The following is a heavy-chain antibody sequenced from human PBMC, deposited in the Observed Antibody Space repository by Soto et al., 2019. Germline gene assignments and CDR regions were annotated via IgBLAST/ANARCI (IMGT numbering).Heavy chain of an antibody. V-gene: IGHV3-48*02. D-gene: IGHD6-19*01. J-gene: IGHJ4*02. Sequence: EVQLVESGGALVQRGGSLTLSCAASGFRFSIYSMNWVRQAPGKGLEWSAYITSDTKTIKYAESVKGRFTISRDNAKNSVYLQMDNLSDVDTAVYYCARSVEGHFDYWGQGTVVTVS. CDR3: ARSVEGHFDY. CDR2: ITSDTKTI. CDR1: GFRFSIYS.